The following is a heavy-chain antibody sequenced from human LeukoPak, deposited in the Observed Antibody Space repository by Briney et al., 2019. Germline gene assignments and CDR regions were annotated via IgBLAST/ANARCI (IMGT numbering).Heavy chain of an antibody. V-gene: IGHV3-23*01. Sequence: GGSLRLSCEASGFTFSTYALSWVRQAPGKGLQWVSTISGSAGSTSHADSVKGRFTISRDNAKNTLYLQMNSLRAEDTAVYYCARDGVWYFDLWGRGTLVTVSS. CDR2: ISGSAGST. CDR1: GFTFSTYA. CDR3: ARDGVWYFDL. J-gene: IGHJ2*01. D-gene: IGHD3-10*01.